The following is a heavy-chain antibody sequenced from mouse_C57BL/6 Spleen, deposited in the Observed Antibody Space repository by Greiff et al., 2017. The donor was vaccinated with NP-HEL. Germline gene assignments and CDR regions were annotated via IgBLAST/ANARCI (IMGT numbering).Heavy chain of an antibody. CDR3: ARGYGSSHWYFDV. CDR1: GYTFTSYW. D-gene: IGHD1-1*01. V-gene: IGHV1-55*01. J-gene: IGHJ1*03. CDR2: IYPGSGST. Sequence: VKLQQPGAELVKPGASVKMSCKASGYTFTSYWITWVKQRPGQGLEWIGHIYPGSGSTNYNEKFKSKATLTVDTSSSTAYMQLSSLTSEDSAVYYCARGYGSSHWYFDVWGTGTTVTVSS.